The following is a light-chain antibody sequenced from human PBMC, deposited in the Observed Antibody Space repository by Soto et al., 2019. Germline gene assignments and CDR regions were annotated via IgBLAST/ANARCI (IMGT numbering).Light chain of an antibody. V-gene: IGLV2-14*01. CDR3: CSFSTSGTHV. J-gene: IGLJ1*01. Sequence: QSVLTQPASVSGSPGQSITISCTGTSSDVGTYDYVSWHQQRPGKAPKLIIYDVNNRPSGVSSRFSGSKSGNTASLTISGLQAEDEADYYCCSFSTSGTHVFGTGTKLTVL. CDR2: DVN. CDR1: SSDVGTYDY.